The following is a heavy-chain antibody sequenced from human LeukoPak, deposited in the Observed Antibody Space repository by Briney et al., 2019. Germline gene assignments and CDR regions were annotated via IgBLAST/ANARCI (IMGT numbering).Heavy chain of an antibody. CDR3: ARVSDGRAFDY. Sequence: PSETLSLTCTVSGGSISSSSYYWGWIRQPPGKGLEWIGSIYYTGGTYYNPSLKSRVTISVDTSKNQFSLNLSSVTAADTAVYYCARVSDGRAFDYWGQGTLVTVSS. D-gene: IGHD1-26*01. CDR2: IYYTGGT. V-gene: IGHV4-39*07. J-gene: IGHJ4*02. CDR1: GGSISSSSYY.